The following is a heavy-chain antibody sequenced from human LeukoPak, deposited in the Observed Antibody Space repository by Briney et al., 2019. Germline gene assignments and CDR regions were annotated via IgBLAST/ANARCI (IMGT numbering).Heavy chain of an antibody. CDR2: IYYSGST. J-gene: IGHJ4*02. V-gene: IGHV4-59*12. CDR3: ARARYYDFWSGYYRSPPYFDY. D-gene: IGHD3-3*01. CDR1: RVSISSYF. Sequence: SETLSLTCTVSRVSISSYFWSWLRQPPGKGLEWIGYIYYSGSTNYNPSLKSRVTISVDTSNNQFSLKLSSVTAADTAVYYCARARYYDFWSGYYRSPPYFDYWGQGTRTTVSS.